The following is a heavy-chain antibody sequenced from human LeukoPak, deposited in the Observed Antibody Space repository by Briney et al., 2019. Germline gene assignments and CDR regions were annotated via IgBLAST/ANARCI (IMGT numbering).Heavy chain of an antibody. J-gene: IGHJ4*02. CDR3: ARGGYSHYDY. V-gene: IGHV3-21*01. Sequence: PGGSPRLSCAASEFTFSSYRMDWVRQAPGKGLEWVASISSGSIEIYYADAVKGRFTISRDNAKNSLYLQMSSLRGEDTAVYYCARGGYSHYDYWGPGTLVTVSS. D-gene: IGHD6-13*01. CDR2: ISSGSIEI. CDR1: EFTFSSYR.